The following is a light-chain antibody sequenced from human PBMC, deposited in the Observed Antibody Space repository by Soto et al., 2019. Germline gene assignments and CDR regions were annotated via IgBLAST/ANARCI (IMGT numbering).Light chain of an antibody. Sequence: QLVLTQSPSASASLGASVKLTCTLSSGHSSYAIAWHQQQPEKGPRYLIKLNSDGNHSKGDGIPDRFSGSSSGAERYLTISSLQSVDEADYYCQTWGTGLLVFGGGTQLTVL. CDR3: QTWGTGLLV. V-gene: IGLV4-69*01. CDR1: SGHSSYA. J-gene: IGLJ3*02. CDR2: LNSDGNH.